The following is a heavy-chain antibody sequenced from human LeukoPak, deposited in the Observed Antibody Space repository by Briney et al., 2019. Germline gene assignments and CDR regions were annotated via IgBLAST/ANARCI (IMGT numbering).Heavy chain of an antibody. D-gene: IGHD4-17*01. CDR3: ARDRYGDYGHFDY. CDR1: GFTFSSYW. Sequence: PGGSLRLSCAASGFTFSSYWMSWVRQAPGKGLEWVANIKQDGSEKYYVDSVKGRFTISRDNAKNSLYLQMNSLRAEDTAVYYCARDRYGDYGHFDYWGQGTLVTVSS. V-gene: IGHV3-7*03. CDR2: IKQDGSEK. J-gene: IGHJ4*02.